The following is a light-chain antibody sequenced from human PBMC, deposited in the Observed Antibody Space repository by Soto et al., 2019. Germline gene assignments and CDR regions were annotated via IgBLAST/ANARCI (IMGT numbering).Light chain of an antibody. J-gene: IGKJ2*01. Sequence: EIVLTQSPGTLSLSPGERATLSCRASQSVSSSYLAWYQQKPGQPPRLLIYGASSRATGIPDRFSGSGSGTDFNLTIRRLEPEDFAVYSCQQYGSSPGTFGQGTKLEIK. CDR3: QQYGSSPGT. CDR1: QSVSSSY. V-gene: IGKV3-20*01. CDR2: GAS.